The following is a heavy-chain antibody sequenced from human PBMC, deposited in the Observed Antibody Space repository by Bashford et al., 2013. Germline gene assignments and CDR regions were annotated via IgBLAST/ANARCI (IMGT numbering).Heavy chain of an antibody. J-gene: IGHJ3*02. D-gene: IGHD6-13*01. CDR1: GGSISSGGYS. Sequence: SETLSLTCAVSGGSISSGGYSWSWIRQPPGKGLEWIGYIYHSGSTYYNPSLKSRVTISVDRSKNQFSLKLSSVTAADTAVYYCARGAGDSSSWYGDRAVAFDIWGQGTMVTVSS. CDR2: IYHSGST. CDR3: ARGAGDSSSWYGDRAVAFDI. V-gene: IGHV4-30-2*01.